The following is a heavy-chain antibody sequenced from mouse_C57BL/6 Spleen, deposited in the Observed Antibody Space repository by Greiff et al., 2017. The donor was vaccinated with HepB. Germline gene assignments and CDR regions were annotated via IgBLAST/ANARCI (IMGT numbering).Heavy chain of an antibody. J-gene: IGHJ1*03. D-gene: IGHD4-1*01. Sequence: EVKVVESGGGLVKPGGSLKLSCAASGFTFSSYTMSWVRQTPEKRLEWVATISGGGGNTYYPDSVKGRFTISRDNAKNTLYLQMSSLRSEDTALYYCARHALGREDWYFDVWGTGTTVTVSS. CDR2: ISGGGGNT. V-gene: IGHV5-9*01. CDR1: GFTFSSYT. CDR3: ARHALGREDWYFDV.